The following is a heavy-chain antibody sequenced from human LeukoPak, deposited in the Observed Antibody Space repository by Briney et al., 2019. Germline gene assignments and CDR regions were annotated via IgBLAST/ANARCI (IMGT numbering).Heavy chain of an antibody. CDR1: GYTFTGYY. CDR2: INPNGGGT. J-gene: IGHJ4*02. Sequence: ASVKVSCKASGYTFTGYYMHWVRQAPGQGLEWMGWINPNGGGTNYAQKFQGRVTMTRDTSISTAYMELSRLRSDDTAVYYCARDLEMATISSATVWGQGTLVTVSS. CDR3: ARDLEMATISSATV. V-gene: IGHV1-2*02. D-gene: IGHD5-24*01.